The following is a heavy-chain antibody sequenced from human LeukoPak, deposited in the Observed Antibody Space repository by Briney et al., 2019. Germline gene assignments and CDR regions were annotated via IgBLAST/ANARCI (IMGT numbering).Heavy chain of an antibody. J-gene: IGHJ4*02. CDR1: GGSISSYY. CDR2: IYYSGST. V-gene: IGHV4-59*01. CDR3: ARVGGSSGWYSLDY. Sequence: IPSETLSPTCTVSGGSISSYYWSWIRQPPGKGLEWIGYIYYSGSTNYNPSLKSRVTISVDTSKNQFSLKLSSVTAADTAVYYCARVGGSSGWYSLDYWGQGTLVTVSS. D-gene: IGHD6-19*01.